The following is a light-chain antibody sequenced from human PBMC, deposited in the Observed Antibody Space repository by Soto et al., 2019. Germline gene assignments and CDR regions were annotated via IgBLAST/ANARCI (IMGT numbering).Light chain of an antibody. V-gene: IGLV1-40*01. CDR1: SSNIGAGYD. CDR2: GNS. CDR3: QSYDRSLRTYV. Sequence: QSALTQPPSMSGAPGQRVTISCSGSSSNIGAGYDVNWYRQLPGTAPKLLIYGNSDRPSGVPDRFSGSKSGTSASLAITGLQAEDEADYFCQSYDRSLRTYVFGTGTKVTVL. J-gene: IGLJ1*01.